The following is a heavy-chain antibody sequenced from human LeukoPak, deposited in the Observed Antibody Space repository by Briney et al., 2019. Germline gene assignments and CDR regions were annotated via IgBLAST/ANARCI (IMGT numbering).Heavy chain of an antibody. V-gene: IGHV5-51*01. CDR1: GYSFTSYW. D-gene: IGHD1-20*01. J-gene: IGHJ4*02. CDR3: ARLGRITGDRYFDY. CDR2: IYPGDSDT. Sequence: GESLQISFQGSGYSFTSYWIGWVRPMPGKGLEWMGIIYPGDSDTGYSPSFQGQVTISADKSISTAYLQWGSLKASDTAMYYCARLGRITGDRYFDYWGQGTLVTVSS.